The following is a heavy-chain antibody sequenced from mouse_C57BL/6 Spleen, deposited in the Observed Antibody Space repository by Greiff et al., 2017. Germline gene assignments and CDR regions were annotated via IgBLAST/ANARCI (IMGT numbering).Heavy chain of an antibody. CDR2: INPGSGGT. V-gene: IGHV1-54*01. CDR1: GYAFTNYL. D-gene: IGHD1-1*01. Sequence: QVQLKESGAELVRPGTSVKVSCKASGYAFTNYLIEWVKQRPGQGLEWIGVINPGSGGTNYNEKFKGKATLTADQSSSTAYMQLSSLTSEASAVYFCARCNGSSYGYFDVWGTGTTVTVSS. J-gene: IGHJ1*03. CDR3: ARCNGSSYGYFDV.